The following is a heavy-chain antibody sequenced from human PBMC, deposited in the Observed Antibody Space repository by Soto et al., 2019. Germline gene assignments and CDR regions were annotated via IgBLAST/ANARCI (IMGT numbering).Heavy chain of an antibody. CDR2: ISGSGGST. Sequence: PGGSLRLSCAASGFTFSSYAMSWVRQAPGKGLEWVSAISGSGGSTYYADSVKGRFTISRDNSKNTLYLQMNSLRAEDTAVYYCAKEIRYFDWQYYTRGYFDYWGQGTLVTVSS. D-gene: IGHD3-9*01. CDR1: GFTFSSYA. V-gene: IGHV3-23*01. J-gene: IGHJ4*02. CDR3: AKEIRYFDWQYYTRGYFDY.